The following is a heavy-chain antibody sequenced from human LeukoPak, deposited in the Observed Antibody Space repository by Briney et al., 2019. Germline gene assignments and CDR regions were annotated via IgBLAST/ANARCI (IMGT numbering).Heavy chain of an antibody. V-gene: IGHV5-51*01. CDR2: INPGDSDT. Sequence: KSGESLKISCATSGYRFTNYWIGWVRQMPGKGLEFMGIINPGDSDTRYSPSFQGQVTISADKSFSTAYLQFHSLKASDTAMYYCARHTTTGFTVNRFDPWGQGTLVTVFS. CDR1: GYRFTNYW. CDR3: ARHTTTGFTVNRFDP. J-gene: IGHJ5*02. D-gene: IGHD1-26*01.